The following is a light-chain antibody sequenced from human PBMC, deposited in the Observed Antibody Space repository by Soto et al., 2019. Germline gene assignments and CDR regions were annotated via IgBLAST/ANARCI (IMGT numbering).Light chain of an antibody. CDR2: GAS. Sequence: ETVLTQSPGTLSMSPGETATLSCRASETLGRNYLAWYQQKPGQAPRLLISGASSRATGIPDRFSGSGSATDFTLTISRLEPEDFALYYCQHYGRSPITFGQGTRLEIK. CDR1: ETLGRNY. J-gene: IGKJ5*01. CDR3: QHYGRSPIT. V-gene: IGKV3-20*01.